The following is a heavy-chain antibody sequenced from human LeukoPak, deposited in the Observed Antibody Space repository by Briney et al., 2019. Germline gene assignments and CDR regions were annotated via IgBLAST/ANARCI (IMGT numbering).Heavy chain of an antibody. Sequence: GESLKISCKGSGYSFTTYWIGWVRQMPGKGVVWMVIIYPGDSDTRYSPSFQGQVTISASKSISTAFLQWSSLKASDTAIYYCARQGVVGACDYWGQGTLVTVSS. D-gene: IGHD1-26*01. V-gene: IGHV5-51*01. CDR3: ARQGVVGACDY. J-gene: IGHJ4*02. CDR2: IYPGDSDT. CDR1: GYSFTTYW.